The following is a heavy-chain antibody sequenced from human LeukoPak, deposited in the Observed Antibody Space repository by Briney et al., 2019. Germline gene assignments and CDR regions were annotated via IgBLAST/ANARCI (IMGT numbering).Heavy chain of an antibody. CDR1: GYTFTSYY. Sequence: GASVKVSCKASGYTFTSYYMHWVRQAPGQGLEWMGIINPSGGSTSYAQKFQGRVTMTRDTSTSTVYMELSSLRSEDTAVHYCARGYGDYPDGYYYYYMDVWGKGPRSPSP. V-gene: IGHV1-46*03. D-gene: IGHD4-17*01. CDR3: ARGYGDYPDGYYYYYMDV. CDR2: INPSGGST. J-gene: IGHJ6*03.